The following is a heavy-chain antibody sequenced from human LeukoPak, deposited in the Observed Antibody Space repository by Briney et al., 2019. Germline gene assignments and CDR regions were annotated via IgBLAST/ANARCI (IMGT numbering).Heavy chain of an antibody. V-gene: IGHV1-46*01. CDR1: GYTFTSYY. Sequence: GASVKVSCKASGYTFTSYYMHWVRQAPGQGLEWMGIINPSGGSTSYAQKFQGRVTMTRDTSTSTVYMELSSLRSEDTAVYYCARARYNSNDEVWNDYWGQGTLVTVSS. CDR3: ARARYNSNDEVWNDY. J-gene: IGHJ4*02. D-gene: IGHD1-1*01. CDR2: INPSGGST.